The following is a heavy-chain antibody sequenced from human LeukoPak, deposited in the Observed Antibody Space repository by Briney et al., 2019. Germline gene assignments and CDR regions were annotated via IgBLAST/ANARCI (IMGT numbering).Heavy chain of an antibody. J-gene: IGHJ4*02. V-gene: IGHV4-4*07. Sequence: PSETLSLTCTVSGGSISYYYWSWIRQPAGKGLEWIGRIYSSGGNTNYSPSLKSRVTMSVDTSKNQFSLKLNSVTAADTAVYYCAREDGSGLFDYWGQGTLVTVSS. CDR1: GGSISYYY. CDR3: AREDGSGLFDY. D-gene: IGHD3-22*01. CDR2: IYSSGGNT.